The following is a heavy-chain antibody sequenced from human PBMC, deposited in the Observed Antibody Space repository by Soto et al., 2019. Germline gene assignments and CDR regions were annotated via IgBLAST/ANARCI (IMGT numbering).Heavy chain of an antibody. CDR2: FYHSGTT. J-gene: IGHJ4*02. V-gene: IGHV4-59*01. Sequence: SETLSLTCTVSGDSIKNYFWSWVRQPPGKGLEWIGHFYHSGTTNYSPALKSRVTISIDQSKNQFSLRLNSVTAADTAVYFCARDPDYCTNGVCPIFDFWGQGIPVTVSS. CDR3: ARDPDYCTNGVCPIFDF. CDR1: GDSIKNYF. D-gene: IGHD2-8*01.